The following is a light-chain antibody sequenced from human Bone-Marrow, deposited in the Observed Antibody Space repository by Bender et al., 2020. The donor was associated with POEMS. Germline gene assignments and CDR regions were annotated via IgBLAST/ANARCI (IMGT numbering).Light chain of an antibody. CDR1: SSDIGNYNY. Sequence: QSALTQPASVSGSPGQSITISCNGTSSDIGNYNYVSWYQQHPGKAPKLLLYDVSHRPSGVSNRFSGSKSGNTASLTISGLQAEDEAHYYCSSYTSASAPLFGGGTELTVL. CDR2: DVS. J-gene: IGLJ3*02. CDR3: SSYTSASAPL. V-gene: IGLV2-14*01.